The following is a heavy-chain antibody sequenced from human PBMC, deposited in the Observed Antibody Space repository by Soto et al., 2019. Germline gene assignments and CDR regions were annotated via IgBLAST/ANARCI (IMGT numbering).Heavy chain of an antibody. CDR1: GFTFSNAW. CDR3: ARGHRSSGKIFDS. Sequence: EVQLVESGGGLVKPGGSVRLSCAASGFTFSNAWMSWVRQAPGKGLEWVGRIKSKSAGGTTEYDAPVKDRFTISRDDSKNTLELQNNRLKIGDTAGFYLARGHRSSGKIFDSWGQGTLVTVSS. V-gene: IGHV3-15*01. J-gene: IGHJ4*02. CDR2: IKSKSAGGTT. D-gene: IGHD3-22*01.